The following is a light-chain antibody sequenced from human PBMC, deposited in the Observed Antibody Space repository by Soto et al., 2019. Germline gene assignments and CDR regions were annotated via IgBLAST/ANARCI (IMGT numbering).Light chain of an antibody. V-gene: IGKV1-39*01. CDR3: QQSYSTPRT. CDR1: QRVSTY. J-gene: IGKJ2*01. Sequence: DIQMTQSPSSLSASVGDRVTITCRASQRVSTYLNWYQQKPEKAPKLLIYAASSLQSGVPSRFSGSGSGTDFTLTISSLQPEECATYYCQQSYSTPRTFGQGTNLEIK. CDR2: AAS.